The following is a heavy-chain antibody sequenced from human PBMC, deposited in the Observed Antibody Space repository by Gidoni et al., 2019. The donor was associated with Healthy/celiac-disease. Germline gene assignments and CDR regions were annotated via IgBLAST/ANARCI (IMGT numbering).Heavy chain of an antibody. Sequence: QVQLQESGPGLVKPSETLSLTCTVSGASISSYYWSWIRQPPGQGLEWIGYIYYSGSTNYNPSLKSRVTISVDTSKNQFSLKLSSVTAADTAVYYCARGKLRYFDWSTDFDYWGQGTLVTVSS. CDR3: ARGKLRYFDWSTDFDY. CDR1: GASISSYY. V-gene: IGHV4-59*01. D-gene: IGHD3-9*01. CDR2: IYYSGST. J-gene: IGHJ4*02.